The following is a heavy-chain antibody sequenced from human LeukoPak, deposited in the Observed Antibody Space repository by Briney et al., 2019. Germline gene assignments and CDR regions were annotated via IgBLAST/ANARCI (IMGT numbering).Heavy chain of an antibody. Sequence: ASVKVSCKASGGTFSSYAISWVRQAPGQGLEWMGGIIPIFGTANYAQKCQGRVTITADESTSTAYMELSSLRSEDTAVYYCARDGSRVPNPYCSSTSCHDAFDIWGQGTMITVSS. CDR2: IIPIFGTA. D-gene: IGHD2-2*01. V-gene: IGHV1-69*01. J-gene: IGHJ3*02. CDR1: GGTFSSYA. CDR3: ARDGSRVPNPYCSSTSCHDAFDI.